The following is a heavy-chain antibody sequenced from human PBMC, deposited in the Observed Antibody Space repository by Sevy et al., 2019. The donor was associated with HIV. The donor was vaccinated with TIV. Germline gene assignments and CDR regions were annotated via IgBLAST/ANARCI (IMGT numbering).Heavy chain of an antibody. CDR1: GYTFTGYY. CDR2: INPNSGGT. Sequence: ASVKVSCKASGYTFTGYYMHWVRQAPGQGLEWMGWINPNSGGTNYAQKFQGRVTMTRDTSISTAYMELSRLGSDGTAVYYCARVGGCSSTSCYCYFDLWGRGTLVTVSS. J-gene: IGHJ2*01. CDR3: ARVGGCSSTSCYCYFDL. D-gene: IGHD2-2*01. V-gene: IGHV1-2*02.